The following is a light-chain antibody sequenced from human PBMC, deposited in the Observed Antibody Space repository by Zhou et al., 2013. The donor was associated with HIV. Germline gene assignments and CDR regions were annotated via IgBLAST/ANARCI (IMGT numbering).Light chain of an antibody. Sequence: ENVLTQSPGTLSLSPGERATLSCRASQSINSRYLAWYQQKPGQAPRLLIYGVSSRATGIADRFSGSGSGTDFTLTISRLEPEDLAVYYCQQYGSSPVTFGPGT. CDR1: QSINSRY. J-gene: IGKJ3*01. CDR2: GVS. CDR3: QQYGSSPVT. V-gene: IGKV3-20*01.